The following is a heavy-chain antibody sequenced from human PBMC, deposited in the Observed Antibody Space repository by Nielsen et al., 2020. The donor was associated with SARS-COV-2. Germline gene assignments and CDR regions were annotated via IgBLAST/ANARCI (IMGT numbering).Heavy chain of an antibody. Sequence: GESLKISCAASGFIVSNNYMSWVRQAPGKGLEWVSVMYSAGTTYYADSVKGRFTISRDNAENTLHLDMSSLRVGDSAVYYCTRDGHHWDLDNWGQGALVTVSS. V-gene: IGHV3-53*01. D-gene: IGHD7-27*01. CDR1: GFIVSNNY. J-gene: IGHJ4*02. CDR3: TRDGHHWDLDN. CDR2: MYSAGTT.